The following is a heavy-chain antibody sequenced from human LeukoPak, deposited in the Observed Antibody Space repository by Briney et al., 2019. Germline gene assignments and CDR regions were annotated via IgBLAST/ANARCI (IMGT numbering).Heavy chain of an antibody. CDR2: ISGSGGST. D-gene: IGHD3-9*01. CDR3: AKGGYFDSTNEDYFDY. V-gene: IGHV3-23*01. CDR1: GFTFNSYA. Sequence: GGSLRLSCAASGFTFNSYAMSWVRQAPGKGLEWVSDISGSGGSTYYADSVKGRFTISRDNSKNTLYLQMNSLRAEDTAVYYCAKGGYFDSTNEDYFDYWGQGTLVTVSS. J-gene: IGHJ4*02.